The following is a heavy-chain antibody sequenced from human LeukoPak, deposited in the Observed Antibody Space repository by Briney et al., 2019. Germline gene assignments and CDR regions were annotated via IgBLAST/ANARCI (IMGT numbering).Heavy chain of an antibody. D-gene: IGHD3-22*01. CDR1: GFTFSSYA. CDR2: ISYDGSNK. J-gene: IGHJ6*02. V-gene: IGHV3-30-3*01. Sequence: GGSLRLYCAASGFTFSSYAMHWVRQAPGKGLEWVAVISYDGSNKYYADSVKGRFTISRDNSKNTLYLQMNSLRAEDTAVYYCARVGGQKTYYYDSSGNPSGYGMDVWGQGTTVTVSS. CDR3: ARVGGQKTYYYDSSGNPSGYGMDV.